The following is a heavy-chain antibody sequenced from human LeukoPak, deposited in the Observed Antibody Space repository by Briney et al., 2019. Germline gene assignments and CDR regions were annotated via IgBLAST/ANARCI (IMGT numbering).Heavy chain of an antibody. Sequence: GESLKISCKGSGYSFTSYWIGWVRPMPGKGLEWMGIIYPGDSDTRYSPSFQGQVTISADKSISTAYLQWSSLKASDTAMYYCARPERGYSYGNDFDYWGQGTLVTVSS. CDR1: GYSFTSYW. J-gene: IGHJ4*02. CDR2: IYPGDSDT. CDR3: ARPERGYSYGNDFDY. V-gene: IGHV5-51*01. D-gene: IGHD5-18*01.